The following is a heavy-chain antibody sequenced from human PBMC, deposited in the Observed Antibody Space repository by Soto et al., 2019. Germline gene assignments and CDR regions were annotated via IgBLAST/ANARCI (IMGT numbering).Heavy chain of an antibody. J-gene: IGHJ4*02. CDR2: ISYDGSNK. D-gene: IGHD1-26*01. Sequence: QVQLVESGGGVVQPGRSLRLSCAASGFTFSSYGMHWVRQAPGKGLEWEAVISYDGSNKYYADSVKGRFTISRDNSKNTLYLQMNSLRAEDTAVYYCAKDSEWARSGYFDYWGQGTLVTVSS. CDR1: GFTFSSYG. CDR3: AKDSEWARSGYFDY. V-gene: IGHV3-30*18.